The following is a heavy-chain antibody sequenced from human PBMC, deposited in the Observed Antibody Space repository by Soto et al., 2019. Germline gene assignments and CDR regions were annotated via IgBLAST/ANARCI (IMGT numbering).Heavy chain of an antibody. Sequence: PSETLSLTCTVSGGSINNHYWSWIRQPPGKGLEWLGYVYYNGITNYNPSLKSRVTMSVDTSKNQFSLNLTSLTAADTAIYYCARSPWGSYRYGWFDPWGQGTLVTVSS. CDR1: GGSINNHY. D-gene: IGHD3-16*02. CDR2: VYYNGIT. V-gene: IGHV4-59*11. CDR3: ARSPWGSYRYGWFDP. J-gene: IGHJ5*02.